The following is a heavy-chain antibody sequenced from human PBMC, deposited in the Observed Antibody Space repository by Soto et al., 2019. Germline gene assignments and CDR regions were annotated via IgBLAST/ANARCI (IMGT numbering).Heavy chain of an antibody. CDR2: IVVGSGNT. D-gene: IGHD3-22*01. CDR1: GFTFTSSA. CDR3: AAKYYYDSSGFDY. Sequence: SVKVSCKASGFTFTSSAVQWVRQARGQRLEWIGWIVVGSGNTNYAQKFQERVTITRDMSTSTAYMELSSLRSEDTAVYYCAAKYYYDSSGFDYWGQGPLVTVSS. J-gene: IGHJ4*02. V-gene: IGHV1-58*01.